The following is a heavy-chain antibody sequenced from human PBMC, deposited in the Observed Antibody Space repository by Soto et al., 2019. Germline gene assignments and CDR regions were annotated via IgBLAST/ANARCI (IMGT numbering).Heavy chain of an antibody. J-gene: IGHJ4*02. CDR1: FYTFASAA. Sequence: PVRVSCQGSFYTFASAAVYCVRQARGQRLEWIGWIVVGSGNTNYAQKFQERVTITRDMSTSTAYMELSSLRSEDTAAYHCAASSGYYPVWGQGNRVSVS. CDR2: IVVGSGNT. V-gene: IGHV1-58*01. D-gene: IGHD3-22*01. CDR3: AASSGYYPV.